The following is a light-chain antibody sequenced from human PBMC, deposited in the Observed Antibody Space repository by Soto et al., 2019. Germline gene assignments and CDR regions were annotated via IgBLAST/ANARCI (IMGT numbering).Light chain of an antibody. V-gene: IGKV3-20*01. Sequence: EIVLTQSPGTLSLSPGERATLSCRASQSVSSSYLAWYQQKPGEAPRLLIYGASSRATGIQDRFSGSGSGTDFTLTISRMEPEYFAVNYCRQYGSSLFTVGPGTKVDIK. J-gene: IGKJ3*01. CDR1: QSVSSSY. CDR2: GAS. CDR3: RQYGSSLFT.